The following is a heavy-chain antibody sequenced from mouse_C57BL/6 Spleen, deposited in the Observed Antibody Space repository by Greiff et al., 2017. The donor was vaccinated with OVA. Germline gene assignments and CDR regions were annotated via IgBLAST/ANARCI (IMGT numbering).Heavy chain of an antibody. Sequence: DVKLVESGGGLVKPGGSLKLSCAASGFTFSSYAMSWVRQTPEKRLEWVATISDGGSYTYYPDNVKGRFTISRDNAKNNQYLQMSHLKSEDTAMYYCARSPYGNYFDYWGQGTTLTVSS. CDR1: GFTFSSYA. V-gene: IGHV5-4*03. CDR3: ARSPYGNYFDY. J-gene: IGHJ2*01. CDR2: ISDGGSYT. D-gene: IGHD2-1*01.